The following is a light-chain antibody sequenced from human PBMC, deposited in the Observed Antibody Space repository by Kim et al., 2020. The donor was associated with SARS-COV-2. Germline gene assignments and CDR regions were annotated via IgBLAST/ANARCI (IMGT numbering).Light chain of an antibody. CDR3: LAWDSSLTAWV. V-gene: IGLV10-54*01. CDR2: RNN. Sequence: QTATLTCTGNNNNVGNEGAAWLQQHQGHPPKLLSYRNNNRPSGISERLSASRSGNTASLTITGLQPEDEADYYCLAWDSSLTAWVFGGGTKLTVL. J-gene: IGLJ3*02. CDR1: NNNVGNEG.